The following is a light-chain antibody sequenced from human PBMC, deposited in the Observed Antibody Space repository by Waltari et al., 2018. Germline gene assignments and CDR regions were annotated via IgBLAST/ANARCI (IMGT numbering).Light chain of an antibody. CDR3: QQYNNWPRS. V-gene: IGKV3-15*01. Sequence: EIVMTQSPATLSVSPGERATLSCRASQSVNNNLAWYQQKPGQAPRLLIYGISTRATGIPARFSGSGSGTEFTLTISSLQSEDFAVYYCQQYNNWPRSFGQGTRLEMK. CDR2: GIS. CDR1: QSVNNN. J-gene: IGKJ5*01.